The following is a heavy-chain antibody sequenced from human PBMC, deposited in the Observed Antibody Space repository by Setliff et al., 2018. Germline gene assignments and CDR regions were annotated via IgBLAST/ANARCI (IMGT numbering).Heavy chain of an antibody. D-gene: IGHD1-1*01. CDR2: INPSSGVT. J-gene: IGHJ5*01. CDR1: GYTFTSYG. CDR3: AREEGPTTDPRKNFDS. V-gene: IGHV1-18*01. Sequence: ASVKVSCKASGYTFTSYGISWVRQAPGQGLEWMGVINPSSGVTIYAQRIQGRVTMARDTSTSTVYMELSSLTSEDTAVYYCAREEGPTTDPRKNFDSWGQGAPVTVSS.